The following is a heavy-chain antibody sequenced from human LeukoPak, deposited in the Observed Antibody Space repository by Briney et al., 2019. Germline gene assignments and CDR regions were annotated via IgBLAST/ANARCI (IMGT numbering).Heavy chain of an antibody. CDR1: GGAIHSDRHY. Sequence: PSQTLSLTCSVSGGAIHSDRHYWSWIRQHPGKGLEWIGFIYHSGSTYYNPSLRSRLTMSIDASKNQFSLKLSSVTAADTAIYYRASAVFYERSTYTSDAFDIWGQGTMVSVSS. CDR2: IYHSGST. V-gene: IGHV4-31*03. J-gene: IGHJ3*02. CDR3: ASAVFYERSTYTSDAFDI. D-gene: IGHD3-22*01.